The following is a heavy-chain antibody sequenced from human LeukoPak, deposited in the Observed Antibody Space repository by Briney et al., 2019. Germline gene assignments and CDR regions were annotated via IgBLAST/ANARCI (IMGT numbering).Heavy chain of an antibody. D-gene: IGHD1-14*01. CDR1: GYTFTSYD. Sequence: ASVKVSCKASGYTFTSYDINWVRQATGQGLEWMGWMNPNSGNTGYAQKFQGRVTMTRNTSISTAYMELSSLRSEDTAVYYCARRKPTLKGPGSLYNWFDPWGQGTLVTVSS. CDR3: ARRKPTLKGPGSLYNWFDP. V-gene: IGHV1-8*01. J-gene: IGHJ5*02. CDR2: MNPNSGNT.